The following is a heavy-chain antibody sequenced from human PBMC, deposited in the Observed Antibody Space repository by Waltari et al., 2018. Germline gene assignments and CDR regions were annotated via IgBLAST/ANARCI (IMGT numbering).Heavy chain of an antibody. J-gene: IGHJ3*02. Sequence: QLQLQESGPGLVKPSETLSLTCTVSGGSISRSSYYWGWIRQPPGKGREWIGSIYYSGSTYYNPSLKSRVTISVDTSKNQFSLKLSAVTAADTAVYYCASRQPEDGGRGVMMNDAFDIWGQGTMVTVSS. D-gene: IGHD3-16*01. CDR2: IYYSGST. V-gene: IGHV4-39*01. CDR3: ASRQPEDGGRGVMMNDAFDI. CDR1: GGSISRSSYY.